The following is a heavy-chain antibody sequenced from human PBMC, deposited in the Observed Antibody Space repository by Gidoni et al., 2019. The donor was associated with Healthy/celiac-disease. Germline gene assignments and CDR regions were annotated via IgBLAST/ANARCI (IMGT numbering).Heavy chain of an antibody. CDR3: ASAPRDY. CDR2: INHSGST. V-gene: IGHV4-34*01. Sequence: GLLKPSETLSLTCAVYGGSFSGYYWSWIRQPPGKGLEWIGEINHSGSTNYNPSLKSRVTISVDTSKNQFSLKLSSVTAADTAVYYCASAPRDYWGQGTLVTVSS. J-gene: IGHJ4*02. CDR1: GGSFSGYY.